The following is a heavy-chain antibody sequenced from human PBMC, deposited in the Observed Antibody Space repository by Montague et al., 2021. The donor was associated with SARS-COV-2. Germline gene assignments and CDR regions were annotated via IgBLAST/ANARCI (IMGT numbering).Heavy chain of an antibody. CDR3: ARSESPSYSSSPFDY. D-gene: IGHD6-13*01. Sequence: SETLSLTCTVSGGSISNHYWSWIRQPPGKGLEWIAFYSGNTNYNPSLKSRVTISVDTAKNQFSLKLSSVTAADTAVYYCARSESPSYSSSPFDYWGQGTLVTVSS. CDR2: FYSGNT. CDR1: GGSISNHY. V-gene: IGHV4-59*11. J-gene: IGHJ4*02.